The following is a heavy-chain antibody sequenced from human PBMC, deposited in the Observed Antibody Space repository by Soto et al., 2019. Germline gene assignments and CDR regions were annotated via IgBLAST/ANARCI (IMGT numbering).Heavy chain of an antibody. J-gene: IGHJ5*02. CDR3: ARGGVRYCSGGSCYYHWFDP. CDR1: GGSVSSGSYY. CDR2: IYYSGST. D-gene: IGHD2-15*01. V-gene: IGHV4-61*01. Sequence: PSETLSLTCTVSGGSVSSGSYYWSGIRQPPGKGLDWIGYIYYSGSTNYNPSLKSRVTISVDTSKNQFSLKLSSVTAADTAVYYCARGGVRYCSGGSCYYHWFDPWGQGTLVTVSS.